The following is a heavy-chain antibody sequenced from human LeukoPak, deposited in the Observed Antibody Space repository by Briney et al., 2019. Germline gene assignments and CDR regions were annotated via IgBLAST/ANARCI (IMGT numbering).Heavy chain of an antibody. D-gene: IGHD5-18*01. Sequence: EASVKVSCKASGYTFTDYYIHWVRQAPGQGPEWMGWINSNTGDTKYAQTFQDRVTLTQDKSISTAYMEMSRLESDDTAVFYCARGRWLQVWGVYWGQGTPLTVSS. CDR3: ARGRWLQVWGVY. CDR2: INSNTGDT. J-gene: IGHJ4*02. CDR1: GYTFTDYY. V-gene: IGHV1-2*02.